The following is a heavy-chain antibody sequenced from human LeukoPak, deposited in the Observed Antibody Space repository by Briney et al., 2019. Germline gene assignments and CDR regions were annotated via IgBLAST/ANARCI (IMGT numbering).Heavy chain of an antibody. J-gene: IGHJ4*02. V-gene: IGHV1-2*06. Sequence: ASVKVSCKASGYSFTGYDMHWLRQAPGQGLEWMGRINPNSGGTNYAQKFRGRVTMTRDTSISTAYMELSRLKSDDTAVYYCARDGGYYDSSGYYFDYWGQGTLVTVSS. CDR3: ARDGGYYDSSGYYFDY. CDR2: INPNSGGT. CDR1: GYSFTGYD. D-gene: IGHD3-22*01.